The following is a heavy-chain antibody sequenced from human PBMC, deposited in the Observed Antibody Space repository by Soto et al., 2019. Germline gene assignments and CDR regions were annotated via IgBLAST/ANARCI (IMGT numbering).Heavy chain of an antibody. J-gene: IGHJ6*02. CDR2: IYYSGST. D-gene: IGHD4-17*01. Sequence: SSETLSLTCTVSGGSVSSSSYYWSWIRQPPGKGLEWIGTIYYSGSTYYNPSLKSRVTISVDTSKNQFSLKLSSVTATDTAAYYCARHGNTVTSGYYYGMDVWGQGTTVTVSS. CDR1: GGSVSSSSYY. V-gene: IGHV4-39*01. CDR3: ARHGNTVTSGYYYGMDV.